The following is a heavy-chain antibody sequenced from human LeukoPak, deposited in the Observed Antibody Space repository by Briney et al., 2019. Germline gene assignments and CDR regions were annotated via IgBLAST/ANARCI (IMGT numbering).Heavy chain of an antibody. CDR2: IYTSGST. V-gene: IGHV4-4*07. J-gene: IGHJ5*02. Sequence: SETLSLTCTGSGVSISSYYWSWIRQPAGKGLEWIGRIYTSGSTNYNPSLKSRVTMSVDTSKNQFSLKLSSVTAADTAVYYCARDIAVAGTPWFDPWGQGTLVTVSS. CDR1: GVSISSYY. D-gene: IGHD6-19*01. CDR3: ARDIAVAGTPWFDP.